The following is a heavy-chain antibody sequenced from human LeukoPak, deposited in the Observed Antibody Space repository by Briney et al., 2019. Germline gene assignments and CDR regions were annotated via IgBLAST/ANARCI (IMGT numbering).Heavy chain of an antibody. CDR2: MNPNSGGT. V-gene: IGHV1-2*02. D-gene: IGHD6-13*01. J-gene: IGHJ5*02. Sequence: GASVKVSCKASGYTFTSYDINWVRQATGQGLEWMGWMNPNSGGTNYAQKFQGRVTMTRDTSISTAYMELSRLRSDDTAVYYCARRTRPLQQPGGWFDPWGQGTLVTVPS. CDR3: ARRTRPLQQPGGWFDP. CDR1: GYTFTSYD.